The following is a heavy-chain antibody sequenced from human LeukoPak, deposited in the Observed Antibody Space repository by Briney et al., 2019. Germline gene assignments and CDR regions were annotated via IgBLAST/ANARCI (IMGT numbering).Heavy chain of an antibody. V-gene: IGHV3-23*01. J-gene: IGHJ3*02. D-gene: IGHD2-8*01. CDR1: GFTFSSHA. CDR2: FSGSGGST. Sequence: GGSLRLSCAASGFTFSSHAMSWVRQAPGKGLECISGFSGSGGSTYYADSVKGRFTISRDNSKNTLYVQMNSLRAEDTAVYYCAKRGCSNGVCYTDDIWGQGTMVTVSS. CDR3: AKRGCSNGVCYTDDI.